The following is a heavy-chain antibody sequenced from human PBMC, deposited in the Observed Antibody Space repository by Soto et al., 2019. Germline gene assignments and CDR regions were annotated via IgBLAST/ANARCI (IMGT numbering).Heavy chain of an antibody. V-gene: IGHV4-31*03. CDR1: GDSVCGGYY. CDR2: VSPIGTP. J-gene: IGHJ6*02. D-gene: IGHD2-8*01. CDR3: ARDRCSYGMDV. Sequence: QVQLQESGPGLVKPSQTLSLTCTVSGDSVCGGYYWSWVRQRPRKGLEWIGYVSPIGTPYYSPSLNSRVSISIDTSKNQLSLEVRSVTAADTAVYYCARDRCSYGMDVWGQGTTVTVPS.